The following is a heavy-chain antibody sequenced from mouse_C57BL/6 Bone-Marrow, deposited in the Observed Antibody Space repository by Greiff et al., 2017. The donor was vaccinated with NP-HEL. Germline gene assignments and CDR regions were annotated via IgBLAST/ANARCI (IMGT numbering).Heavy chain of an antibody. J-gene: IGHJ4*01. V-gene: IGHV1-64*01. CDR1: GYTFTSYW. D-gene: IGHD2-14*01. CDR2: IHPNSGST. Sequence: VQLQQPGAELVKPGASVKLSCKASGYTFTSYWMHWVKQRPGQGLEWIGMIHPNSGSTNYNEKFKSKATLTVDKSSSTAYMQLSSLTSEDSAVYYCARRTRVRHGYAMDYWGQGTSVTVSS. CDR3: ARRTRVRHGYAMDY.